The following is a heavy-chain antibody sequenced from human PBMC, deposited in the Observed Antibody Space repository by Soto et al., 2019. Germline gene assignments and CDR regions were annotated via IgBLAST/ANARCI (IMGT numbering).Heavy chain of an antibody. V-gene: IGHV1-69*13. CDR3: AREDYSNSRYYYSGMDV. J-gene: IGHJ6*02. Sequence: ASVKVSCKASGGTFSSYAISWVRQAPGQGLEWMGGIIPIFGTANYAQKFQGRVTITADESTSTAYMELSSLRSEDTAVYYCAREDYSNSRYYYSGMDVWGQGTTVTVSS. D-gene: IGHD4-4*01. CDR1: GGTFSSYA. CDR2: IIPIFGTA.